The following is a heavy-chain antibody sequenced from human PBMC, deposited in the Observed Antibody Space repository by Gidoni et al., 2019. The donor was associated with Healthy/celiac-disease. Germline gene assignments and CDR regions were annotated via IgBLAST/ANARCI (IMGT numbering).Heavy chain of an antibody. D-gene: IGHD2-2*02. Sequence: EVQLLESGGGLVQPGGSLRLSCAASGFTFSSYAMSWVRQAPGKGLEWVSAISGSGGSTYYADSVKGRFTISRDNSKNTLYLQMNSLRAEDTAVYYCAKDQGYCSSTSCYNYVPHFDYWGQGTLVTVSS. V-gene: IGHV3-23*01. J-gene: IGHJ4*02. CDR2: ISGSGGST. CDR3: AKDQGYCSSTSCYNYVPHFDY. CDR1: GFTFSSYA.